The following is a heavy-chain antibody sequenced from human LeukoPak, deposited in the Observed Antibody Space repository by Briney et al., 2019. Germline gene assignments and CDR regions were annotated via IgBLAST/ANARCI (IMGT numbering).Heavy chain of an antibody. Sequence: QPGGSLRLSCAASGFTFSSYEMNGLRQAPGKGLEWVSYISSSCSTIYYADSVKGRFTISRDNAKNSLYLQMNSLRAEDTAVYYCARDIVVVTAIGPHNYYYGMDVWGQGTTVTVSS. CDR1: GFTFSSYE. CDR3: ARDIVVVTAIGPHNYYYGMDV. J-gene: IGHJ6*02. D-gene: IGHD2-21*02. CDR2: ISSSCSTI. V-gene: IGHV3-48*03.